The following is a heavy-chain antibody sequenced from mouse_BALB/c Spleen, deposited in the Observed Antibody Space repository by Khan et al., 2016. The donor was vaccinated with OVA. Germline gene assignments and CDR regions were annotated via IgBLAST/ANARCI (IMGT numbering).Heavy chain of an antibody. CDR3: ARAYYGNDREAMDY. V-gene: IGHV2-6-7*01. CDR2: IWGDGST. Sequence: QVQLKQSGPGLVAPSQSLSITCTVSGFSLTGYGVNWVRQPPGKGLEWLGMIWGDGSTDYNSALKSRLNLSKDNSKSQVFLKMNSQQTDDTARYYGARAYYGNDREAMDYWGQGTSVTVSS. CDR1: GFSLTGYG. D-gene: IGHD2-9*01. J-gene: IGHJ4*01.